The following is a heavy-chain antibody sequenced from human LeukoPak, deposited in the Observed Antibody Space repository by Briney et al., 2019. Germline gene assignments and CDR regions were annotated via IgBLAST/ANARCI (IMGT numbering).Heavy chain of an antibody. CDR3: AGSTDYGGNFFDY. D-gene: IGHD4-23*01. J-gene: IGHJ4*02. Sequence: SETLSLTCAVYGGSFSGYYWNLIRQPPGKGLEWIGEINHSGSTKYNPSLKSRVNISIDTSNNQFSLKLSSVTAADTAVYYCAGSTDYGGNFFDYWGQGTLVTVSS. CDR2: INHSGST. V-gene: IGHV4-34*01. CDR1: GGSFSGYY.